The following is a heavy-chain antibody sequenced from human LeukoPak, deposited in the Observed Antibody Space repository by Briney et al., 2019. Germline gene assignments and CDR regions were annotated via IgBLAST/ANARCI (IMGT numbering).Heavy chain of an antibody. V-gene: IGHV3-74*01. CDR3: ARGSRGSIYGNFDY. Sequence: GGSLRLSCAASGFTFSSYWMHWVRQAPGKGLVWVSRISPDGSVSNYADSMKGRFTISRDNTKNTLYLQMSSPRAEDMAVYYCARGSRGSIYGNFDYWGLGTLVTVSS. J-gene: IGHJ4*02. D-gene: IGHD5-18*01. CDR2: ISPDGSVS. CDR1: GFTFSSYW.